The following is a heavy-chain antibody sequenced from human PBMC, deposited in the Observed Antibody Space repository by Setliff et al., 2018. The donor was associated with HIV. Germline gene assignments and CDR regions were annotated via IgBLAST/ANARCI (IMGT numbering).Heavy chain of an antibody. CDR1: GGSFSGYN. CDR2: IYYSGKT. CDR3: ARHKLTYYDFWSGYGDYYYYYMDV. D-gene: IGHD3-3*01. Sequence: PSETLSLTCAVYGGSFSGYNWGWIRQPPGKGLEWIGSIYYSGKTKYNPSLKSRVAISVDTSKNQFSLKLTSVTAADTAVYFCARHKLTYYDFWSGYGDYYYYYMDVWGKGTTVTVSS. V-gene: IGHV4-34*01. J-gene: IGHJ6*03.